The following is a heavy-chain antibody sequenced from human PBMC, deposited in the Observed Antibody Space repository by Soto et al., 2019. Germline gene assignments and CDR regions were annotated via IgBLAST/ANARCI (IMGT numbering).Heavy chain of an antibody. CDR1: GGSISSGGYS. V-gene: IGHV4-30-2*01. J-gene: IGHJ5*02. CDR2: IYHSGST. Sequence: SETLSLTCAVSGGSISSGGYSWSWIRQPPGKGLEWIGYIYHSGSTYYNPSLKSRVTISVDRSKNQFSLKLSSVTAADTAVYYCARGYYGSGNWFDPWGQGTLVTVSS. CDR3: ARGYYGSGNWFDP. D-gene: IGHD3-10*01.